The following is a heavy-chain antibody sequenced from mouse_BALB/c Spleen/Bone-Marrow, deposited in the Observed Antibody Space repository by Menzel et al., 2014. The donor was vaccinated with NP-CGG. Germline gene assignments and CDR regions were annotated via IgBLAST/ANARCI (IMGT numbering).Heavy chain of an antibody. CDR2: IDPANGNT. J-gene: IGHJ2*01. CDR1: GFNIKDTY. Sequence: EVQLVESGAELVKPGASVKLSCTASGFNIKDTYIHWVKQRPEQGLKWIGRIDPANGNTKYDPKSQGKATITADTSSSTAYLYLSRLTSEDTAVYYCARYRLGTYFDYWGQGTTLTVSS. CDR3: ARYRLGTYFDY. D-gene: IGHD2-14*01. V-gene: IGHV14-3*02.